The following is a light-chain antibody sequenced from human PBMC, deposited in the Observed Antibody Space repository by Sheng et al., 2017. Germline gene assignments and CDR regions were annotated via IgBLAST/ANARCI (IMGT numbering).Light chain of an antibody. CDR1: QSVLYSSNNKNY. J-gene: IGKJ3*01. CDR2: WAS. CDR3: QQRSKWPVT. Sequence: IVMTQSPDSLAVSLGERATINCKSSQSVLYSSNNKNYLAWYQQKPGQPPKLLIYWASTREPGVPDRFSGSGSGTDFTLTISSLQAEDVAVYYCQQRSKWPVTFGPGTKVDIK. V-gene: IGKV4-1*01.